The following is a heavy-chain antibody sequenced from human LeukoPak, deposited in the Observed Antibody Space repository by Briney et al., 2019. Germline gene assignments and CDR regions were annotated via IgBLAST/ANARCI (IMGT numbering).Heavy chain of an antibody. CDR1: GGSISSYY. Sequence: PSETLSLTCTVSGGSISSYYWSWIRQPPGKGLEWIGYIYYSGSTDYNPPLKSRVTISVDASKNQFSLNLRSVTAADTAVYYCARLGPVREFSDWGQGILVTVSS. V-gene: IGHV4-59*08. CDR3: ARLGPVREFSD. CDR2: IYYSGST. D-gene: IGHD3-10*01. J-gene: IGHJ4*02.